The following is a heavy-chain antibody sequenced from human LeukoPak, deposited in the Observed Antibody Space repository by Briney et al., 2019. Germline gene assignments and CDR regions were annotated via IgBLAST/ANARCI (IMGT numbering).Heavy chain of an antibody. CDR1: GGSISSYY. J-gene: IGHJ6*02. D-gene: IGHD6-13*01. CDR2: IYTSGST. CDR3: ARHQYSSSPPKEYYYYGMDV. Sequence: SETLSLTCTVSGGSISSYYWSWIRQPAGKGLEWIGRIYTSGSTNYNPSLKSRVTMSVDTSKNQFSLKLSSVTAADTAVYYCARHQYSSSPPKEYYYYGMDVWGQGTTVTVSS. V-gene: IGHV4-4*07.